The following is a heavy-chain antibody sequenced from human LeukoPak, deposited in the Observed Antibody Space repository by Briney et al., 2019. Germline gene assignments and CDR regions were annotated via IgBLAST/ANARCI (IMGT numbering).Heavy chain of an antibody. CDR3: ARASGTGVYYFDY. CDR1: GFTFSSYS. Sequence: GGSLRLSCAASGFTFSSYSINWVRQAPGKGLEWVSSSSSSSTYIYYADSVKGRFTISRNDAKNSLYLQMNSLRAEDTAVYYCARASGTGVYYFDYWGQGTLVTVSS. CDR2: SSSSSTYI. J-gene: IGHJ4*02. V-gene: IGHV3-21*01. D-gene: IGHD6-13*01.